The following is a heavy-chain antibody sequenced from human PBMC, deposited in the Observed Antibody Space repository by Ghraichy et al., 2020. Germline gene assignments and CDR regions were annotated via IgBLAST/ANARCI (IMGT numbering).Heavy chain of an antibody. Sequence: SVKVSCKASGGTFSSYAISWVRQAPGQGLEWMGGIIPIFGTANYAQKFQGRVTITADESTSTAYMELSSLRSEDTAVYYCARGEQTYHRYGSGSYIGADFDYWGQGTLVTVSS. D-gene: IGHD3-10*01. V-gene: IGHV1-69*13. CDR1: GGTFSSYA. J-gene: IGHJ4*02. CDR3: ARGEQTYHRYGSGSYIGADFDY. CDR2: IIPIFGTA.